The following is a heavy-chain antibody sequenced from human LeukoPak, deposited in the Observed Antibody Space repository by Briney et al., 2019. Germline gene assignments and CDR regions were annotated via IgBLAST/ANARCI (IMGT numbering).Heavy chain of an antibody. CDR3: ARPQGNYGLGFDY. Sequence: GGSLRLSCAASGFTFSSYEMNWVRQAPGKGLEWVSYISSSGSTIYYADSVKGRFTISRDNAKNSLYLQMNSLRAEDTAVYYCARPQGNYGLGFDYWGQGTLVTVSS. D-gene: IGHD1-7*01. J-gene: IGHJ4*02. CDR1: GFTFSSYE. V-gene: IGHV3-48*03. CDR2: ISSSGSTI.